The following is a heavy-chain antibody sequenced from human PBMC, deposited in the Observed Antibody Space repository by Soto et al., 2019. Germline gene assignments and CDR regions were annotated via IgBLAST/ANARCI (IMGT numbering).Heavy chain of an antibody. V-gene: IGHV5-10-1*01. CDR2: IDPSDSYT. CDR3: ARKVIEVEVHYHYGMDV. J-gene: IGHJ6*02. CDR1: GYSFTSYW. Sequence: GESLKISCKGSGYSFTSYWISWVRQMPGKGLEWMGRIDPSDSYTNYSPSFQGHVTISADKSISTAYLQWSSLKASDTAMYYCARKVIEVEVHYHYGMDVWGQGTTVTVSS. D-gene: IGHD3-22*01.